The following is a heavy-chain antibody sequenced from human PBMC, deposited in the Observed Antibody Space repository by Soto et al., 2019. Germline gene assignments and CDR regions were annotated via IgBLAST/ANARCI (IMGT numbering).Heavy chain of an antibody. D-gene: IGHD3-10*01. CDR2: INHSGST. CDR3: ARGQPYGSGSYPYMDV. CDR1: GGSFSGYY. Sequence: SDTLSLTCAVYGGSFSGYYWSWIRQPPGKGLEWIGEINHSGSTNYNPSLKSRVTISVDTSKNQFSLKLSSVTAADTAVYYCARGQPYGSGSYPYMDVWGKGTTVTVSS. J-gene: IGHJ6*03. V-gene: IGHV4-34*01.